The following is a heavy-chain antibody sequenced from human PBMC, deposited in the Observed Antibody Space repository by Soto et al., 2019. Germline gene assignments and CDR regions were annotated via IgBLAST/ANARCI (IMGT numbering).Heavy chain of an antibody. J-gene: IGHJ4*02. CDR3: ARDKGFYDHVWGSYRSAFDY. D-gene: IGHD3-16*02. V-gene: IGHV3-33*01. CDR1: GFTFSSYG. CDR2: VWNDGSTK. Sequence: QVYLVESGGGVVQPGGSLRLSCAASGFTFSSYGMHWVRQAAGKGPEWVAVVWNDGSTKYYADSVKGRFTISRDNSKNTVYLQMNNLRAEDTAVYYCARDKGFYDHVWGSYRSAFDYWGRGTLVAVSS.